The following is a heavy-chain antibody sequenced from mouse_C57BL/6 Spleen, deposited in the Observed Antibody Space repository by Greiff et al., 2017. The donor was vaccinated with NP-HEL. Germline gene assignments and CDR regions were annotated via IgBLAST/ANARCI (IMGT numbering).Heavy chain of an antibody. J-gene: IGHJ1*03. CDR1: GYAFSSSW. V-gene: IGHV1-82*01. D-gene: IGHD1-1*01. Sequence: QVHVKQSGPELVKPGASVKISCKASGYAFSSSWMNWVKQRPGKGLEWIGRIYPGDGDTNYNGKFKGKATLTADKSSSTAYMQLSSLTSEDSAVYFCARRATVVEGYFDVWGTGTTVTVSS. CDR3: ARRATVVEGYFDV. CDR2: IYPGDGDT.